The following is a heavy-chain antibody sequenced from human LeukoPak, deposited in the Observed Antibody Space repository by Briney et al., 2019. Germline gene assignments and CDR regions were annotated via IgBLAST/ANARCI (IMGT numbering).Heavy chain of an antibody. CDR3: AGEPGYCSGGRCYGGWFDP. CDR2: INPSGST. Sequence: SETLSLTCAVYGGSFSGYYWSWIRQPPGKGLEWIGEINPSGSTDYNPSLKSRVTISVDTSKNQLSLKLSSVTAADTAVYYCAGEPGYCSGGRCYGGWFDPWGQGTLVTVSS. D-gene: IGHD2-15*01. J-gene: IGHJ5*02. V-gene: IGHV4-34*01. CDR1: GGSFSGYY.